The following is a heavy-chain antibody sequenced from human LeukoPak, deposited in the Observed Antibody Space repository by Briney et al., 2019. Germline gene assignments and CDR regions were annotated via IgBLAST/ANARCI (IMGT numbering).Heavy chain of an antibody. CDR3: ARDVGATYHFDY. V-gene: IGHV3-74*01. CDR1: GFTFSSYW. J-gene: IGHJ4*02. CDR2: INSDGSST. D-gene: IGHD1-26*01. Sequence: GSLRLSCAASGFTFSSYWMHWVRQAPGKGLVWVSRINSDGSSTSYADSVKGRFTISRDNAKNTLYLQMNSLRAEDTAVYYCARDVGATYHFDYWGQGTLVTVSS.